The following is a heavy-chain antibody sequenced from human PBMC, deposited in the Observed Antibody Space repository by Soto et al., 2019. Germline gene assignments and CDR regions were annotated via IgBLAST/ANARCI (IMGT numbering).Heavy chain of an antibody. CDR1: GFTFSSYA. CDR2: ISYDGSNK. V-gene: IGHV3-30-3*01. D-gene: IGHD1-26*01. CDR3: ARTSIVVATGDYYYGIDV. Sequence: QVQLVESGGGVVQPGRSLRLSCAASGFTFSSYAMHWFRQAPGKGLEWVAVISYDGSNKYYADSVKGRFTISRDNSKNTLYLQMNSLRAEDTAVYYCARTSIVVATGDYYYGIDVWGQGTTVTVSS. J-gene: IGHJ6*02.